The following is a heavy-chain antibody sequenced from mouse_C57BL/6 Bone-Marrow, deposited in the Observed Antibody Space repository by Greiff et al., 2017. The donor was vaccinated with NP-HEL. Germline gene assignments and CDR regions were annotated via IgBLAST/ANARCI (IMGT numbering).Heavy chain of an antibody. CDR3: ARCAVTTVVAPPDY. CDR1: GYTFPSYT. CDR2: INPSSGYT. V-gene: IGHV1-4*01. D-gene: IGHD1-1*01. Sequence: VQLQQSGAELARPGASVKMSCKASGYTFPSYTMPWVKQRPGQGLEWIGYINPSSGYTKYNQKFKDKATLTADKSSSTAYMQLSSLTSEDSAVYYCARCAVTTVVAPPDYWGQGTTLTVSS. J-gene: IGHJ2*01.